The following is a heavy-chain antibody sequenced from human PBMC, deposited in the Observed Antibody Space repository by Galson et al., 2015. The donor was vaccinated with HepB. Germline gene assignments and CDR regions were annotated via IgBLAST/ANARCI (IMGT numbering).Heavy chain of an antibody. V-gene: IGHV4-31*03. CDR2: IHYRGTT. CDR3: ARDPSFGSGGYSYFDY. D-gene: IGHD3-10*01. Sequence: TLSLTCTVSGGSITTGGIYWSWLRQHPGKGLEWIGYIHYRGTTSYNPSLKSRLTISVDTSKNQFSLKLSSMTAADTAVYYCARDPSFGSGGYSYFDYWGQGTLVTVSS. CDR1: GGSITTGGIY. J-gene: IGHJ4*02.